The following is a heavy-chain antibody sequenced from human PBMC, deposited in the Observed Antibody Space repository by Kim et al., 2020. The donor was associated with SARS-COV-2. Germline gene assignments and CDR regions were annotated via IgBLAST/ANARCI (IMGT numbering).Heavy chain of an antibody. CDR3: ARDRGGTGAVFDY. Sequence: ADSVKGRFTISGDNSKNTVYLQMNSLRVEDTAVYFCARDRGGTGAVFDYWGQGTLVTVSS. J-gene: IGHJ4*02. D-gene: IGHD3-16*01. V-gene: IGHV3-53*01.